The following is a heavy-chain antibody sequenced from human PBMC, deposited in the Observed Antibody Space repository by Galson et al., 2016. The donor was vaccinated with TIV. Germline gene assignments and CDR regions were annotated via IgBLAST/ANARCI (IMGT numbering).Heavy chain of an antibody. V-gene: IGHV2-5*02. J-gene: IGHJ3*02. CDR1: GFSLSNNEVG. Sequence: PALVKPTQTLTLTCSFSGFSLSNNEVGVGWIRQSPGKALEWLALIYGDDDQRYSPSLKTRLTISKDTSKNQVVLTMTNMDPVDTATYYCADREGMMGAFDMWGQGTMITVS. CDR3: ADREGMMGAFDM. D-gene: IGHD3-16*01. CDR2: IYGDDDQ.